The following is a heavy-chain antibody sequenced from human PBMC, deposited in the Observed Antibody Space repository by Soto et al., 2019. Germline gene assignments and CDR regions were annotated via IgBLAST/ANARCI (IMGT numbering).Heavy chain of an antibody. CDR2: IIPILGIA. D-gene: IGHD6-19*01. CDR1: GGTFSSYT. CDR3: AKKRGIAVADANSFDY. J-gene: IGHJ4*02. Sequence: SVKVSCKASGGTFSSYTISWVRQAPGQGLEWMGRIIPILGIANYAQKFQGRVTITADKSTSTAYMELSSLRSEDTAVYYCAKKRGIAVADANSFDYWGQGTLVTVS. V-gene: IGHV1-69*02.